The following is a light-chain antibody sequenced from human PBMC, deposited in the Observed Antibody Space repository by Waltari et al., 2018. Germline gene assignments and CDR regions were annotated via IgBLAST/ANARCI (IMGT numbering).Light chain of an antibody. CDR3: QQYNNRQT. CDR1: QRFSSN. V-gene: IGKV3-15*01. Sequence: EIVMTQSPATLSVSPGERATLSCRASQRFSSNLAWYQQKPGQAPRLLIYGASTRATGIPARFSGSGSGTEFTLTISSLQSEDFAVYYCQQYNNRQTFGQGTKVEIK. CDR2: GAS. J-gene: IGKJ1*01.